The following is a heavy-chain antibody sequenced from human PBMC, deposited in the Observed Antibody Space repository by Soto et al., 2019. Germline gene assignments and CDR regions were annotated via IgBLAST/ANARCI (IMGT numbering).Heavy chain of an antibody. D-gene: IGHD6-6*01. CDR2: ISGSGGST. V-gene: IGHV3-23*01. Sequence: EVQLLESGGGLVQPGGSLRLSCAASGFTFSSYAMSWVRQAPGKGLEWVSAISGSGGSTYYADSVKGRFTISRDNSKNTLYLQMNCLRAEDTAVYYCAKDKVVGSSAPDYYYYGMDVWGQGTTVTVSS. CDR3: AKDKVVGSSAPDYYYYGMDV. CDR1: GFTFSSYA. J-gene: IGHJ6*02.